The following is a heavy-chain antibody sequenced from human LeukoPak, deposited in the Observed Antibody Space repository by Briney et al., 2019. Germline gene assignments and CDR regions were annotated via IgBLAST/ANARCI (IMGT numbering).Heavy chain of an antibody. J-gene: IGHJ4*02. CDR3: ARERADYYDSSGYYPD. D-gene: IGHD3-22*01. Sequence: PSETLSLTRNVSGDSIRGFYWGWIRQHPGKGLEWIGYIYYSGSTYYNPSLKSRVTISVDTSKNQFSLKLSSVTAADTAVYYCARERADYYDSSGYYPDWGQGTLVTVSS. CDR2: IYYSGST. V-gene: IGHV4-31*03. CDR1: GDSIRGFY.